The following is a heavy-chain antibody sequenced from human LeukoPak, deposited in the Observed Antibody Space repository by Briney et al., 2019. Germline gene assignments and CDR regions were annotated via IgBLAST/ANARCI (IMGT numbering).Heavy chain of an antibody. CDR3: ASWTTQVWFDP. J-gene: IGHJ5*02. Sequence: GSLRLSCAASGFTFSSYAMSWVRQPPGKGLEWIGEINHSGSTNYNPSLKSRVTISVDTSKNQFSLKLSSVTAADTAVYYCASWTTQVWFDPWGQGTLVTVSS. D-gene: IGHD1-1*01. CDR2: INHSGST. V-gene: IGHV4-34*01. CDR1: GFTFSSYA.